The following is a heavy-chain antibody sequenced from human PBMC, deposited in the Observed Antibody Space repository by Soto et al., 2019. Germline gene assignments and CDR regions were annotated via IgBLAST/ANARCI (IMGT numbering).Heavy chain of an antibody. D-gene: IGHD3-22*01. CDR3: ATSSRLLPSTVFDY. CDR1: GGSISSGDYY. J-gene: IGHJ4*02. CDR2: IYYSGST. V-gene: IGHV4-30-4*01. Sequence: SETLSLTCTVSGGSISSGDYYWSWIRQPPGKGLEWIGYIYYSGSTYYNPSLKSRVTISVDTSKNQFSLKLSSVTAADTAVYYCATSSRLLPSTVFDYWGQGTLVTVSS.